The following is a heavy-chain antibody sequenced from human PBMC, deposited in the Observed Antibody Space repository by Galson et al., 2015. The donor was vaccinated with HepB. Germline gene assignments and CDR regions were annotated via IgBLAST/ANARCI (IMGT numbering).Heavy chain of an antibody. J-gene: IGHJ4*02. Sequence: SVKVSCKASGYTFTSYAMNWVRQAPGQGLEWMGWINTNTGNPTYAKGFTGRFVFSLDTSVSTAYLQISSLKAEDTAVYYCARGEDSSGWFPGGYFDYWGQGTLVTVSS. D-gene: IGHD6-19*01. V-gene: IGHV7-4-1*02. CDR2: INTNTGNP. CDR1: GYTFTSYA. CDR3: ARGEDSSGWFPGGYFDY.